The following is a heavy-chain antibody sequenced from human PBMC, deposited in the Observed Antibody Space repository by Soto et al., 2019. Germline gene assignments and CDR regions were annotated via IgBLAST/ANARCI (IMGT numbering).Heavy chain of an antibody. CDR1: GFTFSSYG. Sequence: GGSLRLSCAASGFTFSSYGMHWVRQAPGKGLEWVAVISYDGSNKYYADSVKGRFTISTDNSKNTLYLQMNSLRAEDTAVYYCAKDPGTDYDYALYGMDVWGQGTTVTVSS. J-gene: IGHJ6*02. V-gene: IGHV3-30*18. CDR2: ISYDGSNK. D-gene: IGHD3-16*01. CDR3: AKDPGTDYDYALYGMDV.